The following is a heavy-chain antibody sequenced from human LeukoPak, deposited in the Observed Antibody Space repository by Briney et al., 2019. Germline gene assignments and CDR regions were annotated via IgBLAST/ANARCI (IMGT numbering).Heavy chain of an antibody. CDR2: IKSKTDGGTT. J-gene: IGHJ4*02. Sequence: GGSLRLSCAASGFTFSNAWMSWVRQAPGKGLEWVGRIKSKTDGGTTDYDAPVKDRFTSSSDDSKNTLYLQMNSLKTEDPAVYYCTTAMVRGVIYSGQGTLVTVSS. V-gene: IGHV3-15*01. CDR1: GFTFSNAW. D-gene: IGHD3-10*01. CDR3: TTAMVRGVIY.